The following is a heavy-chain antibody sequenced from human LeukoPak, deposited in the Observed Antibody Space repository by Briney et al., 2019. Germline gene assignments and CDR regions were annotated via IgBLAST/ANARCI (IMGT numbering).Heavy chain of an antibody. V-gene: IGHV1-46*01. D-gene: IGHD1-26*01. Sequence: ASVKVSCKASGYTFTSYYMHWVRQAPGQGLEWMGIINPSGGSTSYAQKFQGRVTMTRDTSTSTAYMELSSLRSEDTAVYYCARDEGSGSYYEDAFDIWGQGTMVTVSS. CDR3: ARDEGSGSYYEDAFDI. CDR1: GYTFTSYY. J-gene: IGHJ3*02. CDR2: INPSGGST.